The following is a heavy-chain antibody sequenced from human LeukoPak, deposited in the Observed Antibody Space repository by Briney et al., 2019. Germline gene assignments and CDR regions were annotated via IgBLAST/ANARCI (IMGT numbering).Heavy chain of an antibody. CDR2: ISSSSSYI. V-gene: IGHV3-21*01. J-gene: IGHJ4*02. Sequence: GGSLRLSCAASGFTFSSYSMNWVRQAPGKGLEWVSSISSSSSYIYYADSVKGRFTISRDNAKNSLYLQMNSLRAEDTAVYYCARDGGSYYEAYYFDYWGQGTLVTVSS. CDR3: ARDGGSYYEAYYFDY. CDR1: GFTFSSYS. D-gene: IGHD1-26*01.